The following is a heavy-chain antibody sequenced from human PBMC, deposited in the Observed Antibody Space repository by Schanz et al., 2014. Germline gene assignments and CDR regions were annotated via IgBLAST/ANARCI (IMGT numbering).Heavy chain of an antibody. J-gene: IGHJ6*02. D-gene: IGHD3-10*01. CDR1: GYDFHIYA. CDR2: ISAYNGHT. Sequence: QVQLVQSGAEVKKPGASVKVSCKASGYDFHIYAYSWVRQAPGQGPEWIGWISAYNGHTDYAQKLQGRVTLTTDTSTSTAYMELRNLRSDDTAVYYCARAKRFGDMDVWGQGTTVNVSS. CDR3: ARAKRFGDMDV. V-gene: IGHV1-18*01.